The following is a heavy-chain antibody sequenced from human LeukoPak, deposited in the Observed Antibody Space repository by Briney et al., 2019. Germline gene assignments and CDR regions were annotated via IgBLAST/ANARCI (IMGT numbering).Heavy chain of an antibody. CDR1: GFTVSSNY. J-gene: IGHJ4*02. CDR3: ARDIGTIDPFDY. D-gene: IGHD3-10*01. Sequence: GGSLRLSCAASGFTVSSNYMSWVRQAPGKGLEWVSVIYSGGSTYYADPVKGRFTISRDNSKNTLYLQMNSLRAEDTAVYYCARDIGTIDPFDYWGQGTLVTVSS. V-gene: IGHV3-66*01. CDR2: IYSGGST.